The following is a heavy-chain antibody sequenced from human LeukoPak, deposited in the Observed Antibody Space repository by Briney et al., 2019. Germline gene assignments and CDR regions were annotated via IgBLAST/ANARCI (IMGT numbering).Heavy chain of an antibody. Sequence: SETLSLTCTVSGVSISSSSYYWGWIRQPPGKGPEWIGTIYYSGSTYYNPSLKSRVTISLGTSKNQFSLNLSSLTAADTAVYYCARDYRGTYPPGYFDYWGQGTLVTVSS. CDR3: ARDYRGTYPPGYFDY. V-gene: IGHV4-39*07. D-gene: IGHD3-16*02. J-gene: IGHJ4*02. CDR1: GVSISSSSYY. CDR2: IYYSGST.